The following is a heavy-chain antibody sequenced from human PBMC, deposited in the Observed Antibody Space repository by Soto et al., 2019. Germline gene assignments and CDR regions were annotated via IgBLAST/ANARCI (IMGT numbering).Heavy chain of an antibody. CDR1: GFTFSSYW. CDR3: VRTSLVVAAATREDY. CDR2: INSDGSST. Sequence: EVQLVESGGGLVQPGGSLRLSCAASGFTFSSYWMHWVRQAPGKGLVWVSRINSDGSSTSYADSVKGRCTISRDNAKNTLDLQRNSLRAEDTAVYYCVRTSLVVAAATREDYWGQGTLVTVSS. V-gene: IGHV3-74*01. J-gene: IGHJ4*02. D-gene: IGHD2-15*01.